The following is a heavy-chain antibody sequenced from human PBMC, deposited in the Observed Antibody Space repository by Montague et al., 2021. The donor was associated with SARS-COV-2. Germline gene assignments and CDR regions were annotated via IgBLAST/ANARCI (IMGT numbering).Heavy chain of an antibody. CDR2: IYYGRST. Sequence: SETLSLTCNVSGDSIKNYYWSWIRQSPGKGLEWIGYIYYGRSTHYNPSLRSRVSISLDTSRNQFSLRLDSVTAADTAIYYCATLTQSNGDFWGQGALVTVS. V-gene: IGHV4-59*08. D-gene: IGHD4/OR15-4a*01. CDR1: GDSIKNYY. CDR3: ATLTQSNGDF. J-gene: IGHJ4*02.